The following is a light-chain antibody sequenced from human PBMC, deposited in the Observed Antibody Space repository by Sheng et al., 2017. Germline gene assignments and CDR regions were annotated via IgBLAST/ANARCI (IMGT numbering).Light chain of an antibody. Sequence: DIQMTQSPSSLSASVGDRVTISCRASQGINSALAWYHQKPGKAPKLLLYDASTLETGVPSRFSGRGSGTDFTLTIDNLQPEDFATIXXKSXALDSTF. J-gene: IGKJ5*01. CDR2: DAS. CDR1: QGINSA. CDR3: KSXALDST. V-gene: IGKV1-27*01.